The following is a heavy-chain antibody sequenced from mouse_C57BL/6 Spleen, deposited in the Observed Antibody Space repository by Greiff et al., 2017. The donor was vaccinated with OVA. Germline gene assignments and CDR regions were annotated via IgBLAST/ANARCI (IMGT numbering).Heavy chain of an antibody. J-gene: IGHJ2*01. V-gene: IGHV14-4*01. D-gene: IGHD2-1*01. CDR2: IDPENGDT. Sequence: VQLQQSGAELVRPGASVKLSCTASGFNIKDDYMHWVKQRPEQGLEWIGWIDPENGDTDYASKFQGKATITADTSSNTAYLQRSSLTSEDTAVYYCTTGGNLYYFDYWGQGTTLTVSS. CDR3: TTGGNLYYFDY. CDR1: GFNIKDDY.